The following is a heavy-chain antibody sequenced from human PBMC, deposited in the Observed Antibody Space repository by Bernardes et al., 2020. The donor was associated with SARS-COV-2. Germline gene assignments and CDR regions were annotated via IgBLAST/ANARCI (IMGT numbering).Heavy chain of an antibody. CDR1: GYTFTSYA. J-gene: IGHJ4*02. CDR3: ARAGAAAGTWDY. D-gene: IGHD6-13*01. Sequence: ASVKVSCKASGYTFTSYAMHWVRQAPGQRLEWMGWINAGNGNTKYSQKFQGRVTITRDTSASTAYMELSSLRSEDTAVYYCARAGAAAGTWDYWGQGTLVTVSS. V-gene: IGHV1-3*01. CDR2: INAGNGNT.